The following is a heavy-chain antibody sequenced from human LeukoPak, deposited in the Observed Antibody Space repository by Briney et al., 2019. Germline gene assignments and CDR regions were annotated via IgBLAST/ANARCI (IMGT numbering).Heavy chain of an antibody. J-gene: IGHJ4*02. CDR2: IYYSGST. CDR1: GDSLITYY. Sequence: SETLSLTCTLSGDSLITYYSSCIRHPPGKGLECVGHIYYSGSTNYKHSVKSRVTIAVDKSKNHFSLKLNSVTAADTAVYYCTRNYDSSGYTTFGYWGRGTLVTVSS. V-gene: IGHV4-59*01. CDR3: TRNYDSSGYTTFGY. D-gene: IGHD3-22*01.